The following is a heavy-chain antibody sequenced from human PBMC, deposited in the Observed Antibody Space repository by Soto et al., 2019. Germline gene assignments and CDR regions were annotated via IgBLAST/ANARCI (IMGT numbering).Heavy chain of an antibody. V-gene: IGHV3-30-3*01. CDR2: ISYDGSNK. D-gene: IGHD1-26*01. Sequence: GRSLRLSCAASGFTFSSYAMHWVRQSPGKGLEWVAVISYDGSNKYYEDSVKGRFTIARDNSKNTLYLQMNSLRAEDTAVYYCARGSDGGMDVWGQGTTVTVSS. CDR3: ARGSDGGMDV. CDR1: GFTFSSYA. J-gene: IGHJ6*02.